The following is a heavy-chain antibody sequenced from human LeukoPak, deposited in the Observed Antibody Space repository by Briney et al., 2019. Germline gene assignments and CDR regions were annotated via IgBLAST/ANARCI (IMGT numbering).Heavy chain of an antibody. CDR2: IYYSGST. D-gene: IGHD2-15*01. J-gene: IGHJ6*03. CDR3: ARGDRGYCSGGSCYYYYYYYMDV. CDR1: GGSISSYY. Sequence: SETLSLTCTVSGGSISSYYWSWLRQPPGKGLEWIGYIYYSGSTNYNPPLKSRVTISVDTSKNQFSLKLSSVTAADTAVYYCARGDRGYCSGGSCYYYYYYYMDVWGKGTTVTVSS. V-gene: IGHV4-59*01.